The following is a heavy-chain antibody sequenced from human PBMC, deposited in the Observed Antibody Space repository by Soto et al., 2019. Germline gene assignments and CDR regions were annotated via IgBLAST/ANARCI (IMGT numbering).Heavy chain of an antibody. V-gene: IGHV3-23*01. Sequence: PGGSLRLSCAASGFTFDDYAMRWVRQAPGKGLEWVSSISRSGENTYYADSVKGRFTISRDSSNNMLYLQMNSLRAEDTAVYYCAKEASCGFWGQGTLVTVSS. CDR1: GFTFDDYA. D-gene: IGHD2-21*01. CDR3: AKEASCGF. CDR2: ISRSGENT. J-gene: IGHJ4*02.